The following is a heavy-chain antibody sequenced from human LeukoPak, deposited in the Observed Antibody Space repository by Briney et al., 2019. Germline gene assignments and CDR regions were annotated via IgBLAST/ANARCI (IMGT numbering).Heavy chain of an antibody. CDR3: ARDGYDFWSGYYSYGISLNYYYYMDV. CDR1: GFTFSDYY. CDR2: ISSSGSTI. Sequence: GGSLRLSCAASGFTFSDYYMSWIRQAPGKGLEWVSCISSSGSTIYYADSVKGRFTISRDNAKNSLYPQMNSLRAEDTAVYYCARDGYDFWSGYYSYGISLNYYYYMDVWGKGTTVTVSS. V-gene: IGHV3-11*04. J-gene: IGHJ6*03. D-gene: IGHD3-3*01.